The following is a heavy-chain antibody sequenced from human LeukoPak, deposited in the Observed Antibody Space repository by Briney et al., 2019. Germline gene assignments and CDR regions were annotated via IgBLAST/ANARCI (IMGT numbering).Heavy chain of an antibody. Sequence: GGSLRLSCAASGFTFSSYAMHWVRQAPGKGLEWVAVISYDGSNKYYADSVKGRFTISRDNSKNTLYLQMNSLRAEDTAVYYCARELYDSSGYRFDYWGQGTLVTVSS. D-gene: IGHD3-22*01. CDR1: GFTFSSYA. CDR3: ARELYDSSGYRFDY. CDR2: ISYDGSNK. J-gene: IGHJ4*02. V-gene: IGHV3-30-3*01.